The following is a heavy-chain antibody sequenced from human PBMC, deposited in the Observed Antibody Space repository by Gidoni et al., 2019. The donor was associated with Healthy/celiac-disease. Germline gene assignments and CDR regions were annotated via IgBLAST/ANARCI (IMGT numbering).Heavy chain of an antibody. CDR3: ARHGTTMIVAMDAFDI. J-gene: IGHJ3*02. D-gene: IGHD3-22*01. CDR2: IYYSGST. CDR1: GGSISSSSYY. Sequence: QLQLPESGPGLVKPSETLSLTCTVSGGSISSSSYYWGWIRQPPGKGLEWIGSIYYSGSTYYNPSLKSRVTISVDTSKNQFSLKLSSVTAADTAVYYCARHGTTMIVAMDAFDIWGQGTMVTVSS. V-gene: IGHV4-39*01.